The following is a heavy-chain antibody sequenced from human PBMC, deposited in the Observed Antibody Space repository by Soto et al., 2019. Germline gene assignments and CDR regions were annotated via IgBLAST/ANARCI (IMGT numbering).Heavy chain of an antibody. CDR2: VNHSGST. Sequence: PSETLSLTCAVYGGSFSGYYWSWIRQPPGKGLEWIGEVNHSGSTSYNPSLKSRVTISVDTSKNQFSLKLSSVTAADTAVYYCAREARIPLWFYYGMDVWGQGTTVTVSS. J-gene: IGHJ6*02. CDR1: GGSFSGYY. D-gene: IGHD5-18*01. V-gene: IGHV4-34*01. CDR3: AREARIPLWFYYGMDV.